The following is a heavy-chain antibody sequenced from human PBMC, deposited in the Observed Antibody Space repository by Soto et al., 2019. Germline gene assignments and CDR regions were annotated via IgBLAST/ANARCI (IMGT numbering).Heavy chain of an antibody. V-gene: IGHV3-33*01. CDR1: GFTFSSYG. CDR3: ARDKSGIPYYFDY. D-gene: IGHD2-21*01. CDR2: IWYDGSNK. Sequence: GGSLRLSCAASGFTFSSYGMHWVRQAPGKGLEWVAVIWYDGSNKYYADSVKGRFTISRDNSKNTLYLQMNSLRAEDTAVYYCARDKSGIPYYFDYWGQGTLVTVSS. J-gene: IGHJ4*02.